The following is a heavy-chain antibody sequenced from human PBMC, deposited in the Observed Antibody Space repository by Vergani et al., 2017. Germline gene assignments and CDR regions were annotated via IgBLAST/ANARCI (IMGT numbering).Heavy chain of an antibody. D-gene: IGHD3-22*01. CDR2: ISYDGSNK. Sequence: QVQLVESGGGVVQPGRSLRLSCAASGFTFSSYGMHWVRQAPGKGLEWVAVISYDGSNKYYADSVKGRFTISRDNSKNTLYLQMNSLRAEDTAVYYCAKDRGGYHTADAFDIWGQGTMVTVSS. J-gene: IGHJ3*02. V-gene: IGHV3-30*18. CDR3: AKDRGGYHTADAFDI. CDR1: GFTFSSYG.